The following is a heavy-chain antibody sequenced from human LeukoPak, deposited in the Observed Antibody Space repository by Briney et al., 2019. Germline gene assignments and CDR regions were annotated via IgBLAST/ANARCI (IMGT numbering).Heavy chain of an antibody. J-gene: IGHJ3*02. Sequence: GSLRLSCVASGFTFSSYDMNWVRPAPGKGLEWVSFISSSSSHIYYKESVKGRFTISRDDARNSLYLQMNSLRVEDTAIYYCARRDDFDIWGQGTLVTVSS. CDR1: GFTFSSYD. CDR2: ISSSSSHI. V-gene: IGHV3-21*01. CDR3: ARRDDFDI.